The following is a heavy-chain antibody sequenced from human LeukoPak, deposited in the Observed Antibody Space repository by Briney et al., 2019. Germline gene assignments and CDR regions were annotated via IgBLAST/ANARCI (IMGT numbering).Heavy chain of an antibody. J-gene: IGHJ3*02. CDR3: ARGSDSTGGYAFDI. Sequence: GASVKVSCKASGGTFSSYAISWVRQAPGQGLEWMGRIIPILGIANYAQKFQGRVTITADKSTSTAYMELSSLRSEDTAVYYCARGSDSTGGYAFDIWGQGTMVTVSS. V-gene: IGHV1-69*04. CDR1: GGTFSSYA. CDR2: IIPILGIA. D-gene: IGHD6-25*01.